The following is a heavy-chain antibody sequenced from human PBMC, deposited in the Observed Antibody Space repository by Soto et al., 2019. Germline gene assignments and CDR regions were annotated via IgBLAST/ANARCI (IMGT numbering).Heavy chain of an antibody. Sequence: GGSLRLSCAASGFTFSSYWMHWVRQAPGKGLVWVSRINSDGSSTSYADSVKGRFTISRDNAKNTLYLQRNSLRAEDTAVYYRARDKAIRGYYYGMDVWGQGTTVTVSS. J-gene: IGHJ6*02. V-gene: IGHV3-74*01. D-gene: IGHD3-3*01. CDR3: ARDKAIRGYYYGMDV. CDR2: INSDGSST. CDR1: GFTFSSYW.